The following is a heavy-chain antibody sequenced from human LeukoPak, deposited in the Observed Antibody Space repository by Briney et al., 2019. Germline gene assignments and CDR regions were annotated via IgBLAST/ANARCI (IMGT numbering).Heavy chain of an antibody. CDR1: GFTFTSYW. V-gene: IGHV3-7*01. Sequence: PGGSLRLSCEASGFTFTSYWMSWVRQAPGKGPEWVAHIKENGNEQYYADSVKGRFTISRDNAKNTVYLQMNSLRAEDTAVYYCVSFYETYWGRGTLVTVSS. J-gene: IGHJ4*02. D-gene: IGHD2/OR15-2a*01. CDR2: IKENGNEQ. CDR3: VSFYETY.